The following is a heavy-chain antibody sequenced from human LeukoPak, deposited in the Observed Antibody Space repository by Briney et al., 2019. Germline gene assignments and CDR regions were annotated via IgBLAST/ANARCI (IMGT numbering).Heavy chain of an antibody. CDR3: ARFGGAAGDYYYYYYMDV. D-gene: IGHD3-16*01. J-gene: IGHJ6*03. V-gene: IGHV1-2*02. CDR2: IKPNSGGT. Sequence: ASVKVSCKASGYTFTGYYMQWVRQAPGKGPEWMGWIKPNSGGTNYAQKFQGRVTMTRDTSISTAYMELSRLRSDDTAVYYCARFGGAAGDYYYYYYMDVWGKGTTVTVSS. CDR1: GYTFTGYY.